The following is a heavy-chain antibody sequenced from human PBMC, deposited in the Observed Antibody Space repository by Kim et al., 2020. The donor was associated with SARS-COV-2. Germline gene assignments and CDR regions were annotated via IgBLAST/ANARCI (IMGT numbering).Heavy chain of an antibody. V-gene: IGHV4-4*02. J-gene: IGHJ6*02. CDR1: GGSISSSNW. CDR2: IYHSGST. D-gene: IGHD6-13*01. CDR3: ARASAEGSSWTHYYYYYGMDV. Sequence: SETLSLTCAVSGGSISSSNWWSWVRQPPGKGLEWIGEIYHSGSTNYNPSLKSRVTISVDKSKNQFSLKLSSVTAADTAVYYCARASAEGSSWTHYYYYYGMDVWGQGTTVTVSS.